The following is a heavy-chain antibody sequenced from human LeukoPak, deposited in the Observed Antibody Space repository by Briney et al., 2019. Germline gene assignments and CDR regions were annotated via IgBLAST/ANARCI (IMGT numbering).Heavy chain of an antibody. J-gene: IGHJ4*02. D-gene: IGHD2-15*01. Sequence: SETLSLTCTVSGGSISSYYWSWIRQPPGKGLEWIGYIYYSGSTNYNPSLKSRVTISVDTSKNQFSLKLSSVTAADTAVYYCARTNCSGGSCYSDYWGQGTLVTVSS. CDR2: IYYSGST. CDR1: GGSISSYY. V-gene: IGHV4-59*01. CDR3: ARTNCSGGSCYSDY.